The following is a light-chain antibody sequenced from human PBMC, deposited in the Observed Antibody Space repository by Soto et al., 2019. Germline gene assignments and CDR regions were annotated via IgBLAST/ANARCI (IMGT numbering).Light chain of an antibody. CDR3: QVWDSSSDLYV. V-gene: IGLV3-21*04. CDR2: YDS. CDR1: NIGSKS. Sequence: SYELTQPPSVSVAPGKTARITCGGNNIGSKSVHWYQQKPGQAPVLVIYYDSDRPSGNPERFSGSNSGNTATLTISRVEAGDEADYYCQVWDSSSDLYVFGTGTKLTVL. J-gene: IGLJ1*01.